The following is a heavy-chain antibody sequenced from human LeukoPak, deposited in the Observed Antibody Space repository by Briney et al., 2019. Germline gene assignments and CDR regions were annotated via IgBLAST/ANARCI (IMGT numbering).Heavy chain of an antibody. CDR1: GGSINNHY. D-gene: IGHD3-10*01. V-gene: IGHV4-59*11. Sequence: SETLSLTCIVSGGSINNHYWTWIRQTPGKGLEWIGDIHYTGSTNYNPSLKSRVTISVDTSKNQFSLKLSSVTAADTAVYYCASGSYGSGSYSYWGQGTLVTVSS. CDR2: IHYTGST. J-gene: IGHJ4*02. CDR3: ASGSYGSGSYSY.